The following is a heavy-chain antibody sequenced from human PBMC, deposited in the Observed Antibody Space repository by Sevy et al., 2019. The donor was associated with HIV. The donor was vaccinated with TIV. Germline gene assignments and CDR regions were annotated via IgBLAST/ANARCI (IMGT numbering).Heavy chain of an antibody. CDR2: ISYDGNNK. J-gene: IGHJ3*02. CDR3: ASQLKHSSGWYGGGFDI. Sequence: GGSLRLSCAASGFTFSSYPMHLVRQAPGKRLEWVAVISYDGNNKYYIDSVRGRFTISRDNSKNMLYLQMNSLRAEDRAVYYCASQLKHSSGWYGGGFDIWGQGTMVTVSS. D-gene: IGHD6-19*01. CDR1: GFTFSSYP. V-gene: IGHV3-30-3*01.